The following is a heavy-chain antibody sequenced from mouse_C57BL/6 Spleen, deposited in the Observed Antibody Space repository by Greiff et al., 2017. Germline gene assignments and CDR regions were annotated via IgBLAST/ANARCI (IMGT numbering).Heavy chain of an antibody. V-gene: IGHV2-2*01. CDR2: LWSGGST. D-gene: IGHD1-1*01. Sequence: VMLVESGPGLVQPSQSLSITCTVSGFSLTSYGVPWVRQSPGKGLEWLGVLWSGGSTDYNAAFISRLSISKDNSKSQVFFKMNSLQADDTAIYYCARYYYGRGYFDYWGQGTTLTVSS. J-gene: IGHJ2*01. CDR1: GFSLTSYG. CDR3: ARYYYGRGYFDY.